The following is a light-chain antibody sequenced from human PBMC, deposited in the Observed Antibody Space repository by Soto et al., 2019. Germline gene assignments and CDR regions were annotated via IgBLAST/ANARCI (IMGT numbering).Light chain of an antibody. CDR2: GAS. V-gene: IGKV3-20*01. CDR3: QQYGSTPRT. Sequence: EIVLTQSPGTLSLSPGERATLSCRASQSVSSNYVAWYQQKPGQAPRLLVHGASTRVTGIPDRFTGSGSETEFTLTISRLEPEDFAVYFCQQYGSTPRTFGQGTKVEVK. J-gene: IGKJ1*01. CDR1: QSVSSNY.